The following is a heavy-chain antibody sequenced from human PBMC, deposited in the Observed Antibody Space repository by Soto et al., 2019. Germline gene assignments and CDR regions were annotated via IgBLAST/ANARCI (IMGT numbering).Heavy chain of an antibody. CDR2: VYHTGDT. CDR1: GGTVASSHW. Sequence: QVQLQESGPRLVKPSGSLSLTCGVSGGTVASSHWWSWVRQSPGGGLEWIGNVYHTGDTNFNPSRQRRVTIAVDKSKNQISLRLNSLTAADTGVYLCAREIVTAGGNNYFGPWGPVTLVTVSA. D-gene: IGHD2-21*02. CDR3: AREIVTAGGNNYFGP. V-gene: IGHV4-4*02. J-gene: IGHJ5*02.